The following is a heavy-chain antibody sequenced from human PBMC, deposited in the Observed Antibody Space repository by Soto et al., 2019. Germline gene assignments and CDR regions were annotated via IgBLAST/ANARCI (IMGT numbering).Heavy chain of an antibody. CDR1: GGTFSSYT. V-gene: IGHV1-69*08. CDR2: IIPILGIA. Sequence: QVQLVQSGAEVKKPGSSVKVSCKASGGTFSSYTISWVRQAPGQGLEWMGRIIPILGIANYAQKFQGRVTXTXDXXTSTAYMGLSSLRSEDTAVYYCARDHGGSTSPPRHWGQGTLVTVSS. D-gene: IGHD2-2*01. J-gene: IGHJ1*01. CDR3: ARDHGGSTSPPRH.